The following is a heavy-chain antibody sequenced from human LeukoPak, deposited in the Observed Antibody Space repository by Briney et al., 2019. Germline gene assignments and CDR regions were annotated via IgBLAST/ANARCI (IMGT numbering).Heavy chain of an antibody. Sequence: SETLSLNCTVSGGSISSSSYYWGWIRQPPGKGLEWIGSIYYSGSTYYNPSLKSRVTISVDTSKNQFSLKLSSVTAADTAVYYCARPAVAGTTIDYWGQGTLVTVSS. CDR1: GGSISSSSYY. D-gene: IGHD6-19*01. CDR3: ARPAVAGTTIDY. J-gene: IGHJ4*02. V-gene: IGHV4-39*01. CDR2: IYYSGST.